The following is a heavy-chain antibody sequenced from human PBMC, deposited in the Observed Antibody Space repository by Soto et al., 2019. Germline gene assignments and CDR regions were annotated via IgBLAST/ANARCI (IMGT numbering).Heavy chain of an antibody. CDR2: IYYSGST. CDR1: GGSISSYY. D-gene: IGHD2-15*01. V-gene: IGHV4-59*01. J-gene: IGHJ4*02. Sequence: QVQLQESGPGLVKPSETLSLTCTVSGGSISSYYWSWIRQPPGKGLEWIGYIYYSGSTNYNPSLNGRVTISVEPSKNQSPLKLSPVTAADTAVYYCAGTRGYCSGGSCPTVVDYWGQGTLVTVSS. CDR3: AGTRGYCSGGSCPTVVDY.